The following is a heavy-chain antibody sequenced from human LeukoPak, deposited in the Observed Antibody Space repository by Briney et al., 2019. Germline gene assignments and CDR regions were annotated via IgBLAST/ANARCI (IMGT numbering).Heavy chain of an antibody. D-gene: IGHD5-12*01. CDR3: ARYASGSENDY. V-gene: IGHV3-30*14. CDR2: ISYDGSNK. J-gene: IGHJ4*02. Sequence: TGGSLRLSCAASGFTFSSYAMHWVRQAPGKGLEWVAVISYDGSNKYYADSVKGRFTISRDNSKNTLYLQMNSLRAEDTAVYYCARYASGSENDYWGQGTLVTVSS. CDR1: GFTFSSYA.